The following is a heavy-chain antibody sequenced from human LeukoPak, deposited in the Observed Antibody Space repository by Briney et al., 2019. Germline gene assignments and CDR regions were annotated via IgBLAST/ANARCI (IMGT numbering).Heavy chain of an antibody. CDR1: GGSISSYY. CDR2: IYYSGST. CDR3: ARAKFDSSGYYYRGFDI. V-gene: IGHV4-59*12. J-gene: IGHJ3*02. D-gene: IGHD3-22*01. Sequence: PSETLSLTCTVSGGSISSYYWSWIRQPPGKGLEWIGYIYYSGSTNYNPSLKSRVTISVDTSKNQFSLKLSSVTAADTAVYYCARAKFDSSGYYYRGFDIWSQGTMVTVSS.